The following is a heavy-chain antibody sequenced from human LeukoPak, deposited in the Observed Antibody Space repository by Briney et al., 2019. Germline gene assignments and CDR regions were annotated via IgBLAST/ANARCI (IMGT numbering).Heavy chain of an antibody. J-gene: IGHJ4*02. CDR1: GGSISSSSYY. CDR3: ARLRSNYYQSTGYFDN. V-gene: IGHV4-39*01. D-gene: IGHD3-22*01. Sequence: PSETLSLTCVVSGGSISSSSYYWAWIRQPPGKGLEWLGSIYHSGSTYYSPSLKSRLTMSVDTSKNQFSLKLSSLTDADTAVYYCARLRSNYYQSTGYFDNWGQGTLVTVSS. CDR2: IYHSGST.